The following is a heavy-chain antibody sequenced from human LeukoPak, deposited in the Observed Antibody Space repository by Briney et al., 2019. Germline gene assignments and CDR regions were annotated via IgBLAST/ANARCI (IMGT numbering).Heavy chain of an antibody. CDR3: AELGITMIGGV. CDR2: ISGSVGTI. Sequence: PGGSLRLSCAASGFTFSSYGMSWVRQAPGKGLEWVSSISGSVGTIYYADSVKGRFTISRDNSKNTLYLQMNNLRAEDTAVYYCAELGITMIGGVWGKGTTVTISS. D-gene: IGHD3-10*02. V-gene: IGHV3-23*01. J-gene: IGHJ6*04. CDR1: GFTFSSYG.